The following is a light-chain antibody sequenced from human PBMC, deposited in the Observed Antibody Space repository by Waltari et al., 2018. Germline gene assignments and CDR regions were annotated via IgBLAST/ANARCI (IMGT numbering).Light chain of an antibody. V-gene: IGKV3-11*01. Sequence: IVLTQSPATLSLSPGERATLSCRASQSVSSSLAWYQPKPGQAPRLLIYDASNGATGIPARFSGSGSGTDFTRTISSLEPEDFAVYYCQQRSNWLWTFGQGTKVEIK. CDR1: QSVSSS. J-gene: IGKJ1*01. CDR3: QQRSNWLWT. CDR2: DAS.